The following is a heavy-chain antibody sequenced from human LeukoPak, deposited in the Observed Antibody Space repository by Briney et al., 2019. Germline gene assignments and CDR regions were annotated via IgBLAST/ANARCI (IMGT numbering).Heavy chain of an antibody. V-gene: IGHV3-74*01. J-gene: IGHJ6*02. CDR1: GFTFSSYW. D-gene: IGHD3-16*02. CDR2: INSDGSST. CDR3: ASAEVIQYGMDV. Sequence: GGSLRLSCAASGFTFSSYWMHWVRQAPGKGLVWVSRINSDGSSTSYADSVKGRFTISRDNAKNTLYLQMNSLRAEDTAVYYCASAEVIQYGMDVWGQGTTVTVSS.